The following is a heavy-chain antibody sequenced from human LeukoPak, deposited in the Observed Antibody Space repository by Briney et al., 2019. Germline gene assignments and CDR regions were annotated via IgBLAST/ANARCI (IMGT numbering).Heavy chain of an antibody. Sequence: GGSLRLSCAASGFSFSSYEMNWVRQAPGKGLEWVSYISSSGSTIYDADSVKGRFTISRDNAKNSLYLQMNSLRVEDTAVYYCARDPEIAVAEGDFDYWGQGTLVTVSS. CDR1: GFSFSSYE. CDR2: ISSSGSTI. J-gene: IGHJ4*02. V-gene: IGHV3-48*03. D-gene: IGHD6-19*01. CDR3: ARDPEIAVAEGDFDY.